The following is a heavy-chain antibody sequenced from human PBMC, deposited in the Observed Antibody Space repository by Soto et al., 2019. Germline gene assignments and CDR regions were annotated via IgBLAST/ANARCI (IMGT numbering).Heavy chain of an antibody. V-gene: IGHV1-3*01. CDR2: INAGNGNP. D-gene: IGHD1-1*01. CDR3: ARRAGGTALHFDS. CDR1: GYTFTSYA. J-gene: IGHJ4*02. Sequence: QVQLVQSGAEVKKPGASVKVSCKASGYTFTSYAMHWVRQAPGQRLEWMGWINAGNGNPKYSQKFQGRVTITRDTSAGTAYMALSNLGSKDTAVYSCARRAGGTALHFDSWAQGTLVTVSS.